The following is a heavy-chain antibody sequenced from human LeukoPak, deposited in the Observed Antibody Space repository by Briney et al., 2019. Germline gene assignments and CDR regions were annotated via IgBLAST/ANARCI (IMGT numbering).Heavy chain of an antibody. Sequence: TGGSLRLSCAASGFTFSNYAMSWVRQAPGKGLEWVSVISGSGGSAYYADSVKGRFTISRDNSKNTLYLQMNSLRVEDTAVYYCAKDKITLAAAAFYYFDYWGQGTLVTVSS. V-gene: IGHV3-23*01. CDR2: ISGSGGSA. D-gene: IGHD6-13*01. CDR3: AKDKITLAAAAFYYFDY. J-gene: IGHJ4*02. CDR1: GFTFSNYA.